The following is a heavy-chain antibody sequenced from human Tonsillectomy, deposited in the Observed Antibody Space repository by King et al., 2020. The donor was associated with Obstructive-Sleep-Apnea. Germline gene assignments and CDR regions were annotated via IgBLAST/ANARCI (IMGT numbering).Heavy chain of an antibody. J-gene: IGHJ4*02. CDR1: GGSISSSNW. D-gene: IGHD3-22*01. V-gene: IGHV4-4*02. Sequence: QLQESGPGLVKPSGTLSLTCAVSGGSISSSNWWSWVRQPPGKGLEWIGQIYHSGSTNYNPSLKSRVTISLDKSKNQFSLKLSSVTAADTAVYYFARSGGYYYGAPDSWGQGTLVTVSS. CDR3: ARSGGYYYGAPDS. CDR2: IYHSGST.